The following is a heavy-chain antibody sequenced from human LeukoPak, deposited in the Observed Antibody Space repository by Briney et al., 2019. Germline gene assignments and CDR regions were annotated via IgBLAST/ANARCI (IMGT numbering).Heavy chain of an antibody. D-gene: IGHD4-17*01. J-gene: IGHJ4*02. V-gene: IGHV3-21*01. CDR3: ARREDYGDYKY. CDR1: GFTFSSYS. Sequence: PGGSLRLSCAASGFTFSSYSMNWVRPAPGTGLEWVSPINSSSSKIYYADSVKGRFTIPRENAKNSLYLQMNSLRAEDTAVYYCARREDYGDYKYWGQGTLVTVSS. CDR2: INSSSSKI.